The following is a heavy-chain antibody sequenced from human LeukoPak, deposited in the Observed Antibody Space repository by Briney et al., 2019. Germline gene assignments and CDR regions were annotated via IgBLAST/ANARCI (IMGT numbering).Heavy chain of an antibody. V-gene: IGHV4-30-4*01. CDR1: GGSISSGDYY. CDR3: ARVGSPPTYCDFWSGYSEPFDP. Sequence: SETLSLTCTVSGGSISSGDYYWSWIRQPPGKGLEWIGYIYYSGSTYYNPSLKSRVTISVDTSKNQFSLKLSSVIAADTAVYYCARVGSPPTYCDFWSGYSEPFDPWGQGTLVTVSS. CDR2: IYYSGST. D-gene: IGHD3-3*01. J-gene: IGHJ5*02.